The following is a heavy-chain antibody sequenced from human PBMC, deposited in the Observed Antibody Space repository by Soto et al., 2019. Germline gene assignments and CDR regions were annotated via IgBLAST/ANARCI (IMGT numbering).Heavy chain of an antibody. CDR2: IYYSGST. CDR1: GGSISSSSYY. V-gene: IGHV4-39*07. J-gene: IGHJ4*02. Sequence: SETLSLTCTVSGGSISSSSYYWGWIRQPPGKGLEWIGSIYYSGSTYYNPSLKSRATISVDTSKNQFSLKLSSVTAADTAVYYCAREERDYLDSSGSLDYWCQGTLVT. CDR3: AREERDYLDSSGSLDY. D-gene: IGHD3-22*01.